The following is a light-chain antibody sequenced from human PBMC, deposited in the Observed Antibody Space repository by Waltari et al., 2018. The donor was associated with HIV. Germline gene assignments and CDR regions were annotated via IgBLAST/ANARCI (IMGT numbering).Light chain of an antibody. Sequence: VSAAPGQKVTIPCSGSNSNIGNNYVSWYQQVPGTAPKLLNYDNNKRPSGIPDRFSGSKSGSSATLGITGLQTGDEADYSCGTWDSSLRAVVFGGGTKLTVL. CDR1: NSNIGNNY. CDR3: GTWDSSLRAVV. CDR2: DNN. J-gene: IGLJ2*01. V-gene: IGLV1-51*01.